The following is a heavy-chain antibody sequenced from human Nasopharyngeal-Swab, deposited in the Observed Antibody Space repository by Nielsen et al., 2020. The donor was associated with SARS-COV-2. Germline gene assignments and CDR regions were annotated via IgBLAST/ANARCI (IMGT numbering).Heavy chain of an antibody. J-gene: IGHJ4*02. CDR3: ARGGDYSRTHFDY. D-gene: IGHD4-11*01. CDR2: IYPGDADS. V-gene: IGHV5-51*01. CDR1: EYSFSNYW. Sequence: GESLKISCKGSEYSFSNYWIGWVRQMPGKGLEWMGIIYPGDADSRYTPSFQGQVTITADTSISTAYLQWSSLKASDTAIYYCARGGDYSRTHFDYWGQGTLVTVS.